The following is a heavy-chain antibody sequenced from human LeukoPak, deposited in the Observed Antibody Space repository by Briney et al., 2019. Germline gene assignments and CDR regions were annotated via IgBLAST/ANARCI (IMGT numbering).Heavy chain of an antibody. J-gene: IGHJ4*02. Sequence: GGSLRLSCEASGFRLDNYWMTWVRQAPGKGLEWVADINEDGSKIYSLDSVKGRFTISRDNAKNSLYLQMNSLRGEDTAIYYCARDHVVRGLVWDYWGQGTLVTVSS. D-gene: IGHD3-10*01. CDR1: GFRLDNYW. V-gene: IGHV3-7*05. CDR2: INEDGSKI. CDR3: ARDHVVRGLVWDY.